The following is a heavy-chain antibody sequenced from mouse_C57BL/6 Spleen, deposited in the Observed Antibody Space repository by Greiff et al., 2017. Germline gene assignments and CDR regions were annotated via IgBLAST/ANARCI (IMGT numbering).Heavy chain of an antibody. V-gene: IGHV1-53*01. J-gene: IGHJ2*01. CDR2: INPSNGGT. CDR3: ARWGRMVTGDY. D-gene: IGHD2-2*01. Sequence: QVHVKQPGTELVKPGASVKLSCKASGYTFTSYWMHWVKQRPGQGLEWIGNINPSNGGTNYNEKFKSKATLTVDKSSSTAYMQLSSLTSEDSAVYYCARWGRMVTGDYWGQGTTLTVSS. CDR1: GYTFTSYW.